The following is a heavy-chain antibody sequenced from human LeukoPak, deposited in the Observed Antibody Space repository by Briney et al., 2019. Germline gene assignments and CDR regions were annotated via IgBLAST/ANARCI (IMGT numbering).Heavy chain of an antibody. D-gene: IGHD2-2*01. CDR3: AKAGYCSSTSCYPPNFDY. Sequence: SGGSLRLSCAASGFTYSSHGMHWVRQAPGKGLEWVAFIRYDGSNKYYADSVKGRFTISRDNSKNTLYLQMNSLRAEDTAVYYCAKAGYCSSTSCYPPNFDYWGQGTLVTVSS. CDR1: GFTYSSHG. J-gene: IGHJ4*02. CDR2: IRYDGSNK. V-gene: IGHV3-30*02.